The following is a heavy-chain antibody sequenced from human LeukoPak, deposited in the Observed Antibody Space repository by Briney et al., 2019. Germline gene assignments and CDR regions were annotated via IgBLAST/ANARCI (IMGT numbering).Heavy chain of an antibody. D-gene: IGHD4-17*01. CDR3: AAARSLYGDHDAFDI. V-gene: IGHV1-58*01. CDR2: IVVGSGNT. J-gene: IGHJ3*02. CDR1: GFTFTSSA. Sequence: GASVTVSCKASGFTFTSSAVQWVRQARGQRLEWIGWIVVGSGNTNYAQKFQERVTITRDMSTSTAYMELSSLRSEDTAVYYCAAARSLYGDHDAFDIWGQGTMVTVSS.